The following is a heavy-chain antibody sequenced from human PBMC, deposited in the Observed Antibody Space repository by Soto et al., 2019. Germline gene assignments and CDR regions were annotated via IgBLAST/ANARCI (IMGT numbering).Heavy chain of an antibody. D-gene: IGHD3-10*01. CDR1: GYTFTSYG. V-gene: IGHV1-18*01. CDR2: ISAYNGHT. J-gene: IGHJ6*02. CDR3: ARVGYYFGSGSPHIYGMDV. Sequence: GASVKVSCKASGYTFTSYGVSWVRQAPGQGLEWMGWISAYNGHTKYAQKLQGRVIMTTDTSTSTGYMELKSLRSDDTAVYYCARVGYYFGSGSPHIYGMDVWGQGTTVTVS.